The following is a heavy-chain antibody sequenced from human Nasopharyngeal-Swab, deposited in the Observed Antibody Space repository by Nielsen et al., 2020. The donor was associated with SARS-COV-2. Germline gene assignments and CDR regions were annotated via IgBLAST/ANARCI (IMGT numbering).Heavy chain of an antibody. CDR1: GFTFSSYG. V-gene: IGHV3-30*03. Sequence: GGSLRLSCAASGFTFSSYGMHWVRQAPGKGLEWVAVISYDGSNKYYADSVKGRFTITRDNAKNSLYLQMDSLRAEDTAVYYCARGGQGTYYYDSSGYYGEYYFDYWGQGTLVTVSS. D-gene: IGHD3-22*01. J-gene: IGHJ4*02. CDR3: ARGGQGTYYYDSSGYYGEYYFDY. CDR2: ISYDGSNK.